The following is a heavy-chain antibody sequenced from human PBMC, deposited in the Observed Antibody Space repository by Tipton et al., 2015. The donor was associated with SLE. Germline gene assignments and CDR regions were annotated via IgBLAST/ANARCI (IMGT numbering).Heavy chain of an antibody. CDR3: VLAEDAFEI. Sequence: QVQLVQSGAEVKKPGASVKVSCKASPHSFNNIAINWVRQAPGQGLEWMAWISTNNGNTKNAEKFQGRVTMTTDTSTTTAYMELRSLRSDDTAMYFCVLAEDAFEIWGQGTLVTVSS. V-gene: IGHV1-18*01. CDR2: ISTNNGNT. J-gene: IGHJ3*02. CDR1: PHSFNNIA.